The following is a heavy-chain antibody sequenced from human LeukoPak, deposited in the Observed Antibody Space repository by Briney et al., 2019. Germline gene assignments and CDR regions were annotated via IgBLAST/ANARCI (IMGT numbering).Heavy chain of an antibody. J-gene: IGHJ3*02. CDR3: AKDRYGDYGPFDN. CDR2: IPSDGSYT. D-gene: IGHD4-17*01. Sequence: GGSLRLSCAASGFNFNRHGMHWVRQAPGKGLEWVALIPSDGSYTYYADSVKGRFTISRDNSKNTLSLQMNSVRPDDTAVYYCAKDRYGDYGPFDNWGQGTMVTVSS. V-gene: IGHV3-30*18. CDR1: GFNFNRHG.